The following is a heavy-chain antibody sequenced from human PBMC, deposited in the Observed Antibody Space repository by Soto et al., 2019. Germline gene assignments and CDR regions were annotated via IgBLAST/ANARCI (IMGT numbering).Heavy chain of an antibody. V-gene: IGHV3-23*01. D-gene: IGHD3-9*01. J-gene: IGHJ4*02. CDR3: AKQPRRFDRLFDY. CDR2: ISGSGGST. Sequence: EVQLLESGGGLVQPGGSLRLSCAASGFTFSSYAMSWVRQAPGKGLEWVSAISGSGGSTYYADSVKGRFTISRDNSKNTLYLQMTSLSAEDTAVYYCAKQPRRFDRLFDYWGQGTLVTVSS. CDR1: GFTFSSYA.